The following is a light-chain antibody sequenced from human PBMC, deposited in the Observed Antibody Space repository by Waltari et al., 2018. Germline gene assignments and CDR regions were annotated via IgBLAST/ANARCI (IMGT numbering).Light chain of an antibody. Sequence: EIVLTQSPRTLSLSPGERATLSCRASQSVSRSLAWYQQKPGQAPRLLIYGASSRATGIPDRFSGGGSGTNFSLTISRLEPEDFAVYYCQHYLRLPATFGQGTKVEIK. V-gene: IGKV3-20*01. CDR3: QHYLRLPAT. J-gene: IGKJ1*01. CDR2: GAS. CDR1: QSVSRS.